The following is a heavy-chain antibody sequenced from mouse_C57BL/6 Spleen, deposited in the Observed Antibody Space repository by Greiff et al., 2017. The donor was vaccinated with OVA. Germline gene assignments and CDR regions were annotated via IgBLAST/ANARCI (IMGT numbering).Heavy chain of an antibody. J-gene: IGHJ4*01. D-gene: IGHD1-1*01. Sequence: VQVVESGPGLVAPSQSLSITCTVSGFSLTSYGVSWVRQPPGKGLEWLGVIWGDGSTNYHSALIYRLSISKDNSKSQVFLKLNSRQTDDTATYYCAQSITTVVDAMDYWGQGTSVTVSS. CDR1: GFSLTSYG. CDR2: IWGDGST. CDR3: AQSITTVVDAMDY. V-gene: IGHV2-3*01.